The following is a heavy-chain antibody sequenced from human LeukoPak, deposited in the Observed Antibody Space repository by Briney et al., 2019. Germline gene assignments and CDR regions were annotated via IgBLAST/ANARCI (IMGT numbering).Heavy chain of an antibody. J-gene: IGHJ4*02. D-gene: IGHD3-22*01. CDR3: VTGGGYYYDH. CDR2: THADANHGNNK. Sequence: GGSLRLSCAASGFPFSTYGLHWVRQAPGKGLEWVAVTHADANHGNNKYYADSVKGRFTISRDNSKNTFYLQMDSLRAEDTAVYFCVTGGGYYYDHWGQGTLVIVSS. CDR1: GFPFSTYG. V-gene: IGHV3-30*02.